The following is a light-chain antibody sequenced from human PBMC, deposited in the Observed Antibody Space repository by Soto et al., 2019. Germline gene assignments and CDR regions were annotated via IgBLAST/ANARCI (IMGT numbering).Light chain of an antibody. J-gene: IGKJ2*01. CDR3: QQYGSSPPYT. V-gene: IGKV3-20*01. CDR2: GSS. Sequence: EVVLTQSPGTLSLSPGERATLSCRASQSVSNNYFAWYQQKPGQAPRLLIFGSSDRATGIPDRFSGSASGPDFTLTISRLEPEDFAVYYCQQYGSSPPYTFGQGTKLEIK. CDR1: QSVSNNY.